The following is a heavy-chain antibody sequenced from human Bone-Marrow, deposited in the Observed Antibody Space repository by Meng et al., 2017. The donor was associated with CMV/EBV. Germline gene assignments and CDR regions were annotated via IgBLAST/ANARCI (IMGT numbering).Heavy chain of an antibody. Sequence: SETLSLTCAVYGGSFSGYYWSWIRQPPGKGLEWIGEINHSGSTNYNPSLKSRVTISVDTSKNQFSRKLSSVTAADTALYYCQRLTIFGVVIAFECWGQGTLVTVSS. CDR3: QRLTIFGVVIAFEC. CDR1: GGSFSGYY. V-gene: IGHV4-34*01. D-gene: IGHD3-3*01. J-gene: IGHJ4*02. CDR2: INHSGST.